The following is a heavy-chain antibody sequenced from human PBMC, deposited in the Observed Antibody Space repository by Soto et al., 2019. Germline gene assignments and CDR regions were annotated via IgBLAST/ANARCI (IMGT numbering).Heavy chain of an antibody. V-gene: IGHV1-69*01. CDR3: ARDPRSITGTTSSEDFQH. Sequence: QAQLKQSGAEVKKPGSSVKVSCKASGGTFSGYAISWVRQAPGQGLEWMGGIIPVLGITNYAQKFQGRITIDADESTGTAYMDLRSLRSEDTAVYYCARDPRSITGTTSSEDFQHWGPGTLVSVSS. D-gene: IGHD1-20*01. CDR1: GGTFSGYA. J-gene: IGHJ1*01. CDR2: IIPVLGIT.